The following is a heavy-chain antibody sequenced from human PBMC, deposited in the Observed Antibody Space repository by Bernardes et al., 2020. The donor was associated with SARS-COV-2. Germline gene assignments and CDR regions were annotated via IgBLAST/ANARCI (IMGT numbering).Heavy chain of an antibody. D-gene: IGHD3-22*01. CDR2: ISSYNGDT. J-gene: IGHJ5*02. CDR1: WYNFISYG. V-gene: IGHV1-18*01. CDR3: ARAYYDGDWFDP. Sequence: ASVKVSCKASWYNFISYGFGWVRQAPGQGLEWMGWISSYNGDTNYAQKFQGRVTMTTDTSTSSAFMELRSLRSDDTAIYYCARAYYDGDWFDPWGLGTLVTVSS.